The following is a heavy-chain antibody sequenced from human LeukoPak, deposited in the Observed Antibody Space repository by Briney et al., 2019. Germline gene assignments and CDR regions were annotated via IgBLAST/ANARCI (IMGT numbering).Heavy chain of an antibody. V-gene: IGHV3-21*04. CDR3: AKRGRYYFDQ. Sequence: GGSLRLSCAASGFTFSSYSMNWVRQAPGKGLEWVSSISSSSSYIYYADSVKGRFTISRDNSKNTLYLQVNSLRAEDTAVYYCAKRGRYYFDQWGQGTLVTVSS. CDR1: GFTFSSYS. CDR2: ISSSSSYI. J-gene: IGHJ4*02. D-gene: IGHD1-1*01.